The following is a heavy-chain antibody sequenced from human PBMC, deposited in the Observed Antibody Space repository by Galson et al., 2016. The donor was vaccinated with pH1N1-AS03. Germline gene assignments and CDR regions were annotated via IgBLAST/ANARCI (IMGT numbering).Heavy chain of an antibody. CDR2: INGDATTT. CDR1: GFSFSTYW. D-gene: IGHD6-19*01. V-gene: IGHV3-74*01. CDR3: AKEVGSSGWFDACDL. Sequence: SLRLSCAASGFSFSTYWMYWVRQAPGKGLVWLARINGDATTTNYADSVRGRFTISRDNAKNTLHLQMNSLRVEDTANYFCAKEVGSSGWFDACDLWGQGTVATASS. J-gene: IGHJ3*01.